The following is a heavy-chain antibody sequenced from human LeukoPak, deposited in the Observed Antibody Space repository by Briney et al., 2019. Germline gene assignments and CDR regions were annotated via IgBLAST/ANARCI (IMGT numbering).Heavy chain of an antibody. D-gene: IGHD3-3*01. CDR2: MNRNSGNR. CDR3: ARDFYRPYYDFWSGSNYYYYMDV. V-gene: IGHV1-8*03. CDR1: GYTFTSCD. Sequence: ASVKVSCKASGYTFTSCDINWVREAIGEGLDRRGWMNRNSGNRGYAQKFQGRVTITRNTSISTSYMELSSLRSDDTAVYYCARDFYRPYYDFWSGSNYYYYMDVWGKGTTVTVSS. J-gene: IGHJ6*03.